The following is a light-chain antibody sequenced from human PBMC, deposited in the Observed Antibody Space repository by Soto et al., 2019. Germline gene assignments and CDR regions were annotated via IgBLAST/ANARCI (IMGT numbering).Light chain of an antibody. J-gene: IGLJ3*02. V-gene: IGLV2-14*01. CDR2: EVT. CDR3: SSYSTSSTGV. Sequence: QSALTQPASVSGSPGQSITISCTGTSTDVGGYNSVSWYQQQPGKAPKLMIYEVTNRPSGVSNRFSGSKSANAASLTISGLLAEDEADYYCSSYSTSSTGVFGGGTKLTVL. CDR1: STDVGGYNS.